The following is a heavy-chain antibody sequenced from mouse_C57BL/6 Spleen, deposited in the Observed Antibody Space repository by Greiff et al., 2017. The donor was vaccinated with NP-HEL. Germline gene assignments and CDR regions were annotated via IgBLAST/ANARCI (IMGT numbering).Heavy chain of an antibody. CDR3: TTWGGYEDYAMDY. Sequence: EVQLQQSGAELVRPGASVKLSCTASGFNIKDDYTHWVKQRPEQGLEWIGWIDPENGDTEYASKFQGKATITADTSSNTAYLQLSSLTSEDTAVYYCTTWGGYEDYAMDYWGQGTSVTVSS. CDR1: GFNIKDDY. J-gene: IGHJ4*01. D-gene: IGHD2-2*01. CDR2: IDPENGDT. V-gene: IGHV14-4*01.